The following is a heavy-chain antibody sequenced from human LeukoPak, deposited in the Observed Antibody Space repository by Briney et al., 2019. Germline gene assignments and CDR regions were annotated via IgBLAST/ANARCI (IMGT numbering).Heavy chain of an antibody. D-gene: IGHD3-10*01. CDR3: ARDRGYKSFDY. CDR2: INSDGSNT. V-gene: IGHV3-74*01. CDR1: GLTFSTYW. Sequence: GGSLRLSCAASGLTFSTYWMHWVRQAPGKGLVWVSRINSDGSNTNYGDSVKGRFTISRDNAKNTLYLQMNSLRAEDTAVYYCARDRGYKSFDYWGQGALVTVSS. J-gene: IGHJ4*02.